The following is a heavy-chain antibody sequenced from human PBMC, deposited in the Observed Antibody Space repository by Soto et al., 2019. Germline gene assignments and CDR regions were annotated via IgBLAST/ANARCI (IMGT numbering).Heavy chain of an antibody. D-gene: IGHD1-1*01. Sequence: PGGSLRLSCAASGFIFNSNGRHWVRQAPGKGLEWVALISDDGSKKDYADSVKGRFTISRDNSKNTLYLQMNSLRVEDTAMYYCEKGTTGTTYYYGMDVWGQGTTVTV. CDR1: GFIFNSNG. J-gene: IGHJ6*02. V-gene: IGHV3-30*18. CDR3: EKGTTGTTYYYGMDV. CDR2: ISDDGSKK.